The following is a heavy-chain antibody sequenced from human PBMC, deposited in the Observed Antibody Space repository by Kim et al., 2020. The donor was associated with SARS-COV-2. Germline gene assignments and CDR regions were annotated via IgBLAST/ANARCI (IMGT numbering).Heavy chain of an antibody. J-gene: IGHJ6*02. D-gene: IGHD6-6*01. CDR2: INSDGSST. V-gene: IGHV3-74*01. CDR3: ARGWAPLYSSSSADYYYGMDV. CDR1: GFTFSSYW. Sequence: GGSLRLSCAASGFTFSSYWMHWVRQAPGKGLVWVSRINSDGSSTSYADSVKGRFTISRDNAKNTLYLQMNSLRAEDTAVYYCARGWAPLYSSSSADYYYGMDVWGQGTTVTVSS.